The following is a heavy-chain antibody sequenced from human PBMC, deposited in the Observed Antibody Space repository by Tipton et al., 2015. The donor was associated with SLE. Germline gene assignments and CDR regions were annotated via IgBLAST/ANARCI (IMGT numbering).Heavy chain of an antibody. CDR3: ARGLRITMNRPIFDY. D-gene: IGHD3-22*01. V-gene: IGHV4-34*01. J-gene: IGHJ4*02. CDR1: RGSFSDYF. CDR2: INHSGST. Sequence: TLSLTCAVSRGSFSDYFWSWIRQPPGKGLEWIGEINHSGSTNYSPSLQGRVTISTDTSKNQFSLRLSSVTAADTAVYYCARGLRITMNRPIFDYWGQGTLVTVSS.